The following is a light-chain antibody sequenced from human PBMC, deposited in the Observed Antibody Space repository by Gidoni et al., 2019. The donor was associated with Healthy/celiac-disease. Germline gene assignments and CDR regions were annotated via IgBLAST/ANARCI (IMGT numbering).Light chain of an antibody. CDR3: QVWDSSSDHPGV. Sequence: SYVLTQPPTVSVAPVQTARITCGGTNIGSTSVYLYQQKPGQAPVLVFYEDSDRPSGIPERFSGSNSGNTATLTISRVEAGDEADYYCQVWDSSSDHPGVFGGGTKLTVL. J-gene: IGLJ2*01. CDR2: EDS. V-gene: IGLV3-21*02. CDR1: NIGSTS.